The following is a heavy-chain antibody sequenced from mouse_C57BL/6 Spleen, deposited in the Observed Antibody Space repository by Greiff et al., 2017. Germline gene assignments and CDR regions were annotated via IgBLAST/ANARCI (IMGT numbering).Heavy chain of an antibody. CDR1: GYTFTSYW. D-gene: IGHD1-1*01. CDR2: INPSSGYT. V-gene: IGHV1-7*01. Sequence: QVQLQQSGAELAKPGASVKLSCKASGYTFTSYWMHWVKQRPGQGLEWIGYINPSSGYTKYNQKFKDKATLTADKSSSTAYMQLSSLTYADSAVYYCARGGLCGSSYVFYFDCWGQGTTLTVST. J-gene: IGHJ2*01. CDR3: ARGGLCGSSYVFYFDC.